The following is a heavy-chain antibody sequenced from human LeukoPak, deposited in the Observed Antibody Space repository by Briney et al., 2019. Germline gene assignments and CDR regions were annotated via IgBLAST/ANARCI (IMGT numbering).Heavy chain of an antibody. V-gene: IGHV1-69*05. D-gene: IGHD6-13*01. CDR1: GGTFSSYA. Sequence: PVASVKVSCKASGGTFSSYAISWVRQAPGQGREWMGGIIPIFGTANYAQKFQGRVTITTDESTSTAYMELSSLRSEDTAVYYCARGRDHSSSWGDYYYYMDVWGKGTTVTVSS. CDR2: IIPIFGTA. J-gene: IGHJ6*03. CDR3: ARGRDHSSSWGDYYYYMDV.